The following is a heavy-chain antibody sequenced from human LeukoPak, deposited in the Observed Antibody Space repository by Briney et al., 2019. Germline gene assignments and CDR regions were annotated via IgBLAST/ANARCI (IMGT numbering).Heavy chain of an antibody. CDR1: GFTFSTSG. J-gene: IGHJ3*02. Sequence: GGSLRLSCATSGFTFSTSGMHWVRQAPGKGLEWVAVISYDGSNKYYADSVKGRFTISRDNSKNTLYLQMNSLRAEDTAVYYCARDSLYCSSTSCYSTNYDAFDIWGQGTMVTVSS. V-gene: IGHV3-30*19. CDR3: ARDSLYCSSTSCYSTNYDAFDI. CDR2: ISYDGSNK. D-gene: IGHD2-2*01.